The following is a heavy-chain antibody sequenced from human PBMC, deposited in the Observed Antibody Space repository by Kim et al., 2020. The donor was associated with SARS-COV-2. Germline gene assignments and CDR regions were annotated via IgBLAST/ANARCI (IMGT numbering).Heavy chain of an antibody. Sequence: GGSLRLSCAASGFTFNTYSMNWVRQAPGKGLEWVPGISSSSSNIYYADSVKGRFTISRDNAKNSLYLQMNSLRAEDTAVYYCARDLGTYDFDYWGQGTLVTVSS. CDR1: GFTFNTYS. J-gene: IGHJ4*02. V-gene: IGHV3-21*01. D-gene: IGHD1-1*01. CDR3: ARDLGTYDFDY. CDR2: ISSSSSNI.